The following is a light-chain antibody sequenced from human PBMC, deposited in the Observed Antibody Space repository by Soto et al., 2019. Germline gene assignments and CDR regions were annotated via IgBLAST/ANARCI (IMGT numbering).Light chain of an antibody. V-gene: IGKV1-39*01. J-gene: IGKJ2*02. CDR3: QQGYSNPRT. CDR2: AAS. Sequence: DIQLTQSPSSLSASVGDRVTIPCRASQSISTYLNWYQQIPGKAPKLLIYAASTLQSGVPSRFSGGGSGTDFTLTSSSLQPEDFATYFCQQGYSNPRTFGQGTKLEI. CDR1: QSISTY.